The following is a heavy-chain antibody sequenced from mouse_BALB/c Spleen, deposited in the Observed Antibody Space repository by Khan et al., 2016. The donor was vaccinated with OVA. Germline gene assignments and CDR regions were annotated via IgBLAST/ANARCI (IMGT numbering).Heavy chain of an antibody. D-gene: IGHD2-14*01. CDR2: INPSNGYT. CDR1: GYTFTSYT. CDR3: VRDGAYHRNDGWFAY. J-gene: IGHJ3*01. V-gene: IGHV1-4*01. Sequence: VQLKQSGAELARPGASVKMSCKASGYTFTSYTIYWIKLRPGQGLEWIGFINPSNGYTNYNQKFKDKATLTADKSSTTVYMQLSSLTSDDSAVDNCVRDGAYHRNDGWFAYWGQGTLVTVSA.